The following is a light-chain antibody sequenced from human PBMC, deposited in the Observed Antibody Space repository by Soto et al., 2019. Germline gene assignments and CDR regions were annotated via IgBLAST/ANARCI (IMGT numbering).Light chain of an antibody. CDR2: SND. Sequence: QAVVTQPPSASGTPGQRVTISCSGSSSNIGSNTVNWYQQLPGTDPTLLIYSNDQRPSGVPDRCSGSKSGTSASLAISGLQSEDEADYYCSAWDDSLNGWVFGGGTKLTVL. CDR1: SSNIGSNT. V-gene: IGLV1-44*01. CDR3: SAWDDSLNGWV. J-gene: IGLJ3*02.